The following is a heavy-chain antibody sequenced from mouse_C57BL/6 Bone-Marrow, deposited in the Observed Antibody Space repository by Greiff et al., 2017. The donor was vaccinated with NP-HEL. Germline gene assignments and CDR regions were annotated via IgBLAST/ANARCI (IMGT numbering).Heavy chain of an antibody. J-gene: IGHJ3*01. V-gene: IGHV1-81*01. Sequence: VKLMESGAELARPGASVKLSCKASGYTFTSYGISWVKQRTGQGLEWIGEIYPRSGNTYYNEKFKGKATLTADKSSSTAYMELRSLTSEDSAVYFCARSSNYAAYWGQGTLVTVSA. D-gene: IGHD2-5*01. CDR2: IYPRSGNT. CDR3: ARSSNYAAY. CDR1: GYTFTSYG.